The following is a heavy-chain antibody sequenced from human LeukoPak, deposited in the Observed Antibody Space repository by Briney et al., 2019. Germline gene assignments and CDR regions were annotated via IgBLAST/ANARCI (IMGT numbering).Heavy chain of an antibody. D-gene: IGHD6-13*01. CDR3: AREEYSSDWYGHDS. CDR1: GGSISSYY. Sequence: SETLSLTCTVSGGSISSYYWGWIRQPPGEGLEWIGSIYYNANTYYNPSLKSRITISVDTSKNQFSLRLSSVTAADTAFYYCAREEYSSDWYGHDSWGQGTLVTVSS. CDR2: IYYNANT. J-gene: IGHJ4*02. V-gene: IGHV4-39*07.